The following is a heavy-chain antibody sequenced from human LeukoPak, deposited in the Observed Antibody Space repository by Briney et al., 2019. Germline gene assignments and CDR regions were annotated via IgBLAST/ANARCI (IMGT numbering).Heavy chain of an antibody. CDR2: IYSGGSR. V-gene: IGHV3-53*01. Sequence: PGGSLSLSCAASGITINTNYMSWVRQGPGKGLEGGSVIYSGGSRYYAASVKGRFTISRDNSKNTLYLQMNSLRAEDTAVYYCASGRTYYYDSSAYPVPPEDWGQGTLVTVSS. CDR1: GITINTNY. D-gene: IGHD3-22*01. CDR3: ASGRTYYYDSSAYPVPPED. J-gene: IGHJ4*02.